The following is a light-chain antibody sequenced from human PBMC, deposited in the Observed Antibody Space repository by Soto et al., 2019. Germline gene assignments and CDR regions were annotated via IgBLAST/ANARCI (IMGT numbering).Light chain of an antibody. CDR3: SSYTSSNTYV. Sequence: QSVLTQPASVSGPPGQSITISCTGTSSDVGGYNSVSWYQQHPGKAPKLMIYEVTNRPSGVSNRFSGSKSGNTASLTISGLQAEDEADYYCSSYTSSNTYVFGTGTKVTVL. CDR1: SSDVGGYNS. J-gene: IGLJ1*01. V-gene: IGLV2-14*01. CDR2: EVT.